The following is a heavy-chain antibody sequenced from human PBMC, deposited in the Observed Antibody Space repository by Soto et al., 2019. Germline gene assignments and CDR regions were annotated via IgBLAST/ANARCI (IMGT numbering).Heavy chain of an antibody. Sequence: GASVEVSCKASGYTFTSYAMHWVRQAPGQRLEWMGWINAGNGNTKYSQKFQGRVTITRDTSASTAYMELSSLRSEDTAVYYCARGGPIRFLEWFYSPHMDVWGKGTTVTVSS. V-gene: IGHV1-3*01. CDR3: ARGGPIRFLEWFYSPHMDV. J-gene: IGHJ6*03. CDR1: GYTFTSYA. CDR2: INAGNGNT. D-gene: IGHD3-3*01.